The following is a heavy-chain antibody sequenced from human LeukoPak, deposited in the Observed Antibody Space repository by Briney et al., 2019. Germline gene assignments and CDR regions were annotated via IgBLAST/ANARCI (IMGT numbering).Heavy chain of an antibody. D-gene: IGHD3-10*01. CDR1: GFTFSSYG. V-gene: IGHV3-33*06. CDR3: AKGWRFRAGMGDYYYYMDV. Sequence: GGSLRLSCAASGFTFSSYGMHWVRRAPGKGLGWVAVIWYEGSNKYYADSVKGRLTISRDNSKNTLYLQMNSLRAEDTAVYYCAKGWRFRAGMGDYYYYMDVWGKGTTVTVSS. J-gene: IGHJ6*03. CDR2: IWYEGSNK.